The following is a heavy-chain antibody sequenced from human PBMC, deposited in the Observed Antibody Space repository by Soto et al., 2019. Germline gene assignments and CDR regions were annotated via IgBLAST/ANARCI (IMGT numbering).Heavy chain of an antibody. CDR2: INWNGGST. D-gene: IGHD2-21*01. CDR3: ARVITAYTVPHNVDV. V-gene: IGHV3-20*01. CDR1: GFTFHDYG. J-gene: IGHJ6*04. Sequence: EVQLVESGGGVVRPGGSLRLSCAASGFTFHDYGMTWVRQAPGKGVEWVSGINWNGGSTGYADSVLGRFTISRDNAKKSLYLQMTSLRAEDTALYHCARVITAYTVPHNVDVWGTGTRVTVPS.